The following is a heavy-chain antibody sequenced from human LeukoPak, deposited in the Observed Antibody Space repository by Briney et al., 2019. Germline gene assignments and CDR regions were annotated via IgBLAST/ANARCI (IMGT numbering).Heavy chain of an antibody. CDR2: INHSGST. J-gene: IGHJ4*02. Sequence: ETLSLTCAVYGGSFSGYYWSWIRQPPGKGLEWIGEINHSGSTNYNPSLKSRVAISVDTSKNQFSLKLSSVTAADTAVYYCARDGPEGYWGQGTLVTVSS. CDR1: GGSFSGYY. CDR3: ARDGPEGY. V-gene: IGHV4-34*01.